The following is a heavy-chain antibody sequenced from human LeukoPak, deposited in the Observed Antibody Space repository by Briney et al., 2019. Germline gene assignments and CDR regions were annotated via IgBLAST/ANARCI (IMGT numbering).Heavy chain of an antibody. D-gene: IGHD1-26*01. V-gene: IGHV4-38-2*02. CDR3: ARGDYSGSYWRY. J-gene: IGHJ4*02. CDR1: GYSISSGYY. Sequence: SETLSLTCTVSGYSISSGYYWGWIRQPPGKGLEWIGSIYHSGSTYYNPSLKSRVTISVDTSKNQFSLKLSSVTAADTAVYYCARGDYSGSYWRYWGQGTLVTVSS. CDR2: IYHSGST.